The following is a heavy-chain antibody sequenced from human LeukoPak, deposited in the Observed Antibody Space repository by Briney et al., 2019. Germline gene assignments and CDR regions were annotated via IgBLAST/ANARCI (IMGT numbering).Heavy chain of an antibody. CDR1: GFTFNNYA. CDR2: ISGSGGST. D-gene: IGHD3-3*01. CDR3: AKYVLRFLEPGLNYYMDV. J-gene: IGHJ6*03. Sequence: GGSLRLSCAASGFTFNNYATSWVRQAPGKGLEWVSIISGSGGSTFYADSVKGRFTISRDNSKNTLYLQMNSLRAEDTAVYYCAKYVLRFLEPGLNYYMDVWGKGTTVTVSS. V-gene: IGHV3-23*01.